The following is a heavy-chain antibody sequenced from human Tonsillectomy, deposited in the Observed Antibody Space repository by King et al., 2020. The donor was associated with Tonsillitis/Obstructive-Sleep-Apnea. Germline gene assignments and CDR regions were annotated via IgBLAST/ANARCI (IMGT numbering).Heavy chain of an antibody. D-gene: IGHD2-2*01. CDR2: IYYSGST. CDR3: ARLSRAGCSSTSCYEGYYYMDV. J-gene: IGHJ6*03. Sequence: QLQESGPGLVKPSETLSLTCTVSGGSISSSSYYWGWIRQPPGKGLEWIGSIYYSGSTYYNPSLKSRVTISVDTSKNQFSLKLSSVTAADTAVYYCARLSRAGCSSTSCYEGYYYMDVWGKGTTVTVSS. CDR1: GGSISSSSYY. V-gene: IGHV4-39*01.